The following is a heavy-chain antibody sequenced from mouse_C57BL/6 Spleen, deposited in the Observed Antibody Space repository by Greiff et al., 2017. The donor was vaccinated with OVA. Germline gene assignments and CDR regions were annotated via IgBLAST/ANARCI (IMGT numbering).Heavy chain of an antibody. CDR2: IDPSDSET. CDR1: GYTFTSYW. J-gene: IGHJ4*01. CDR3: ARGGTDYAMDY. V-gene: IGHV1-52*01. Sequence: VQLQQPGAELVRPGSSVKLSCKASGYTFTSYWMHWVKQRPIQGLEWIGNIDPSDSETHYNQKFKDKATLTVDKSSSTAYMQLSSLTSEDSAVYYCARGGTDYAMDYWGQGTSDTVSS. D-gene: IGHD4-1*01.